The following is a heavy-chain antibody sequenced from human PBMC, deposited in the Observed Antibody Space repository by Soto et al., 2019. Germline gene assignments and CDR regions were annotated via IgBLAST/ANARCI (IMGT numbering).Heavy chain of an antibody. D-gene: IGHD2-21*01. CDR2: ITSNGGNT. CDR3: ARRIPFGYGMDV. CDR1: GFSFSSYA. J-gene: IGHJ6*02. Sequence: GGSLRLSCAASGFSFSSYAMRWVRQAPGKGLEYVSDITSNGGNTDYASSVKGRFTISRDNSKNTLYLQMGSLRAEDMAVYYCARRIPFGYGMDVWGQGTTVTVSS. V-gene: IGHV3-64*01.